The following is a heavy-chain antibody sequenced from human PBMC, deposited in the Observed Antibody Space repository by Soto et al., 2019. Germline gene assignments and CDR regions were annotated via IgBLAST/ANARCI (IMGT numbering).Heavy chain of an antibody. Sequence: SVKVSCKASGGTFSSYAISWVRQAPGQGLEWMGGIIPIFGTANYAQKFQGRVTITADESTSTAYMELSSLRSEDTAVYYCARGGAYSSSSRVYYYGMDVWGQGTTVTSP. J-gene: IGHJ6*02. CDR3: ARGGAYSSSSRVYYYGMDV. CDR2: IIPIFGTA. V-gene: IGHV1-69*13. CDR1: GGTFSSYA. D-gene: IGHD6-6*01.